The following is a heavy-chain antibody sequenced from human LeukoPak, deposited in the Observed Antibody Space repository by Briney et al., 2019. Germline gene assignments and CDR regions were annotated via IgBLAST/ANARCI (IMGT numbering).Heavy chain of an antibody. J-gene: IGHJ3*02. CDR3: ARSDGYGLVGI. CDR2: IYSSGST. V-gene: IGHV4-39*07. D-gene: IGHD5-18*01. Sequence: SETLSLTCRVSGASLNSGSNYWGWIRQPPGTTLEWIGSIYSSGSTYYNPSLKSRVIIMIDTLKNHFSLTLSSVTAADTAVYYCARSDGYGLVGIWGQGTMVTISS. CDR1: GASLNSGSNY.